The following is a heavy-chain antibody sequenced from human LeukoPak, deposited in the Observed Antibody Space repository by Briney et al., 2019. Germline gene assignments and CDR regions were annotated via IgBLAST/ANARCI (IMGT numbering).Heavy chain of an antibody. CDR1: GFTFRNHG. CDR2: IWYEGSNK. V-gene: IGHV3-33*01. D-gene: IGHD2/OR15-2a*01. Sequence: PGRSLRLSCAASGFTFRNHGMHWIRQAPGKGLEGVAIIWYEGSNKYYAASVNGRFTISRDNSKNTLYLQMNSLRDDDTAVYYCVRDRGALQYFDYWGQGTLVTVSS. J-gene: IGHJ4*02. CDR3: VRDRGALQYFDY.